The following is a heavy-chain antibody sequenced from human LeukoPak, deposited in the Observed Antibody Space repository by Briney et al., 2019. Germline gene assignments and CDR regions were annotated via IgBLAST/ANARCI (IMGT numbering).Heavy chain of an antibody. CDR3: ASGRRYDGSDY. Sequence: PSETLSLTRTVSGGSISSSSYYWGWIRQPPGKGLEWIGSIYYSGSTYYNPSLKSRVTISVDTSKNQFSLKLSSVTAADTAVYYCASGRRYDGSDYWGQGTLVTVSS. CDR1: GGSISSSSYY. J-gene: IGHJ4*02. D-gene: IGHD3-10*01. V-gene: IGHV4-39*01. CDR2: IYYSGST.